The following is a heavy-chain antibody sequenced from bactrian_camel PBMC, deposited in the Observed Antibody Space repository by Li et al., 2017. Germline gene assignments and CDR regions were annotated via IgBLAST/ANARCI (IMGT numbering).Heavy chain of an antibody. Sequence: HVQLVESGGGSVQTGGSLTLSCAVSGDDDSVNFMGWFRQVPGEEREGVATILLDGGSTYYADSVRGRFTISQDKAKNTAYLQMNSLKPEDAAMYYCATGILFDYWGQGTQVTVS. CDR3: ATGILFDY. J-gene: IGHJ6*01. CDR2: ILLDGGST. V-gene: IGHV3S54*01. CDR1: GDDDSVNF.